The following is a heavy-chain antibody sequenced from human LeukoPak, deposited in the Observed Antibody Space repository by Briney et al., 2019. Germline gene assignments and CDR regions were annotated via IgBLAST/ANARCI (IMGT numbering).Heavy chain of an antibody. CDR2: IHPRDSDT. V-gene: IGHV5-51*01. CDR3: ARRTASAYYLDL. CDR1: GFSITSYW. Sequence: PGESLKISCRGSGFSITSYWIGWVRQKPGTGLEWMGIIHPRDSDTQYRPSFQGHVTISADKSSSTAILQWSSLKPSDTGIYYCARRTASAYYLDLWGKGTTVTVSS. D-gene: IGHD5-18*01. J-gene: IGHJ6*03.